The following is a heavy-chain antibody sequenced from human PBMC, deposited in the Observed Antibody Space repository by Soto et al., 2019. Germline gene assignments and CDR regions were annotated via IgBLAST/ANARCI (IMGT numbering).Heavy chain of an antibody. D-gene: IGHD2-2*01. J-gene: IGHJ6*03. CDR3: TTVYCSSTSCYFRYYYMDV. CDR1: GFTFSNAW. V-gene: IGHV3-15*01. Sequence: EVQLVESGGGLVKPGGSLRLSCAASGFTFSNAWMSWVRQAPGKGLEWVVRIKSKTDGGTTDYAAPVKGRFTISRDDSKNTLYLQMNSLKTEDTAVYYCTTVYCSSTSCYFRYYYMDVWGKGTTVTVSS. CDR2: IKSKTDGGTT.